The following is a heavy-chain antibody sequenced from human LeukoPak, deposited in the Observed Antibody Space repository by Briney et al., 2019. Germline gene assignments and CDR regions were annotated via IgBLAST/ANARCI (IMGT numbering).Heavy chain of an antibody. D-gene: IGHD4-17*01. CDR3: ARVSPNTVTTLQYFDY. CDR2: INDDGRST. Sequence: PGGSLRLSCAASGFTFSSYWMHWVRQAPGKGLVGVSRINDDGRSTSYADSVKGRFTISRDNAKNTLYLQMNSLRAEDTAVYYCARVSPNTVTTLQYFDYWGQGTLVTVSS. CDR1: GFTFSSYW. J-gene: IGHJ4*02. V-gene: IGHV3-74*01.